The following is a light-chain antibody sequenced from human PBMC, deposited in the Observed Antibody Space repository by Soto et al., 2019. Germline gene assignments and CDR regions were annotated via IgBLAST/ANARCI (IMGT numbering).Light chain of an antibody. J-gene: IGKJ2*01. CDR3: QQYCSSPPYT. V-gene: IGKV3-20*01. Sequence: EIVLTQSPGTLSLSPGERATLSCRASQSVSSSYLAWYQQKPGQAPRLLIYGASSRSTGIPERLSGSGSGTAFSLTISRLEPEDFAVYYCQQYCSSPPYTFGQGTKLEIK. CDR1: QSVSSSY. CDR2: GAS.